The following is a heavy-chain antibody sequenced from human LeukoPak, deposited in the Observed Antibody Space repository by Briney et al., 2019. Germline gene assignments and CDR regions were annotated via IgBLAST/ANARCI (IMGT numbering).Heavy chain of an antibody. CDR3: ARETNRLNNSKNWFDP. CDR1: GFTFTGYY. V-gene: IGHV1-2*02. Sequence: ASVKVSCKASGFTFTGYYIHWVRQAPGQGLEWMGWINPTSGGTNYAQKFQGRVTMTRDTFISTAYMELSRLRSDDTAVYYCARETNRLNNSKNWFDPWGQGTLVTVSS. D-gene: IGHD1-14*01. J-gene: IGHJ5*02. CDR2: INPTSGGT.